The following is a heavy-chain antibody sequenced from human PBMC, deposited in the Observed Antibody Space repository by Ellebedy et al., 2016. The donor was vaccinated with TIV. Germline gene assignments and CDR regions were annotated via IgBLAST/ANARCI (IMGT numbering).Heavy chain of an antibody. CDR1: GYTFINYG. CDR2: ISAYNGNT. D-gene: IGHD3-3*01. CDR3: ARLPYDFWSGYSYWFDP. J-gene: IGHJ5*02. V-gene: IGHV1-18*04. Sequence: AASVKVSCKASGYTFINYGISWVRQAPGQGLEWMGWISAYNGNTNYAQKLQGRVTMTTDTATSTAYMELRSLRSDDTAGYYCARLPYDFWSGYSYWFDPWGQGTLVTVSS.